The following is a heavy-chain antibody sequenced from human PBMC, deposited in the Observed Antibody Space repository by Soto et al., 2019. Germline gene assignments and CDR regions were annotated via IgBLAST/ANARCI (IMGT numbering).Heavy chain of an antibody. CDR2: INANNGNT. J-gene: IGHJ4*02. D-gene: IGHD3-9*01. CDR1: GYTFTNYG. Sequence: QVQLVQSGAEVKKPGASVKVSCRASGYTFTNYGISWVRQAPGQGLEWMGWINANNGNTNYAQTLQGRVTMTTDTSTSTAYRELRSLRSDDTAVYYCARDTMTGYLQFDYWGQGTRVTVSS. V-gene: IGHV1-18*01. CDR3: ARDTMTGYLQFDY.